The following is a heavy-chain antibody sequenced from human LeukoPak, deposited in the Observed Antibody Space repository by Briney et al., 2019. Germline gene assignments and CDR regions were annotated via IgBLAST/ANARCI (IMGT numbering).Heavy chain of an antibody. V-gene: IGHV3-23*01. D-gene: IGHD2-8*01. Sequence: PGGSLRLSCAASGFTFSSYAMSWVRQAPGKGLEWVSAISGSGGSTYYADSVKGRFTISRDNSKNTLYLQMNSLRAEDTAVYYCAKDQSRSLGIVLMVCALQFDYWGQGTLVTVSS. J-gene: IGHJ4*02. CDR1: GFTFSSYA. CDR2: ISGSGGST. CDR3: AKDQSRSLGIVLMVCALQFDY.